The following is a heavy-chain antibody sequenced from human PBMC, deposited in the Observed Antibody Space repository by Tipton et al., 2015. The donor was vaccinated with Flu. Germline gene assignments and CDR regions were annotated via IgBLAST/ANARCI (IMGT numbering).Heavy chain of an antibody. D-gene: IGHD2-8*02. CDR3: AKDRNYFNTAGRYFDY. CDR1: GFRFSTYG. CDR2: IGYDGGKK. Sequence: GSLRLSCAASGFRFSTYGMLWVRQAPGKGLDWVAFIGYDGGKKYYGDSVEGRFTIARDNSKNMLYLQMTGLTLEDTGIYYCAKDRNYFNTAGRYFDYWGQGALVTVSS. J-gene: IGHJ4*02. V-gene: IGHV3-30*02.